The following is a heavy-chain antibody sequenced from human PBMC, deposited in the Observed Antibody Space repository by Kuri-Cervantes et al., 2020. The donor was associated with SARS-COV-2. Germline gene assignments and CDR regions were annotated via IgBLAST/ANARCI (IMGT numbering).Heavy chain of an antibody. CDR1: GDSISSSAYY. CDR3: AGAAAGRSDY. D-gene: IGHD6-13*01. V-gene: IGHV4-39*07. CDR2: IYYSGST. J-gene: IGHJ4*02. Sequence: GSLRLSCSVSGDSISSSAYYWGWIRQPPGKGLEWIGNIYYSGSTHYNPSLKSRVTISVDTSKNQFSLKLSSVTAADTAVYYCAGAAAGRSDYWGQGTLVTVSS.